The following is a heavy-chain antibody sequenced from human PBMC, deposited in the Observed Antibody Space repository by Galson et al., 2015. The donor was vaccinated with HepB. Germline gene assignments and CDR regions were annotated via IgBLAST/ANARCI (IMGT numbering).Heavy chain of an antibody. Sequence: SLRLSCAASGFTFSNYAMHWVRQAPGKGLEWVAVVSYDGRTKYYADSVKGRLTISRDNSKNTLHLQMNSLRAEDTAVYYCARFTIDSSGWYCFDYWGQGTLVTVSS. J-gene: IGHJ4*02. CDR3: ARFTIDSSGWYCFDY. V-gene: IGHV3-30*04. D-gene: IGHD6-19*01. CDR2: VSYDGRTK. CDR1: GFTFSNYA.